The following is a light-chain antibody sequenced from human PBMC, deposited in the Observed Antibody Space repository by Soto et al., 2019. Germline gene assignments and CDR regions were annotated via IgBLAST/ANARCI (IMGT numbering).Light chain of an antibody. J-gene: IGKJ1*01. Sequence: EIVLTQSPGTLSLSPGERATFSSRASKGVSRGYLAGYQRNPGQAPRLLIYGASTRATGIPDRFSGSGSGTDFTLTISRLEPEDFAVYYCQQYGSSPWTFGQGTKVEIK. CDR2: GAS. V-gene: IGKV3-20*01. CDR1: KGVSRGY. CDR3: QQYGSSPWT.